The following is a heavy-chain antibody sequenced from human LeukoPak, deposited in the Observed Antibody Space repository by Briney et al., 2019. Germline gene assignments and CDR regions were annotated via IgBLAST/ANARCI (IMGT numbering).Heavy chain of an antibody. J-gene: IGHJ4*02. CDR3: ARDAKYTPDY. D-gene: IGHD2-2*02. CDR1: GFTFSSYA. CDR2: ITSDGSDT. V-gene: IGHV3-74*01. Sequence: GGSLRLSCAASGFTFSSYAMSWVRQAPGKGLVWVSRITSDGSDTTYADSVKGRFTMSRDNAKNTLYLQMNGLRAGDTAVYYCARDAKYTPDYWGQGTLVTVSS.